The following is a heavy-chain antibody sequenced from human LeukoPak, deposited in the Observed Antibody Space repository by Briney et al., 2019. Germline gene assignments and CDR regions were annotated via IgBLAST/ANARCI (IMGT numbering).Heavy chain of an antibody. CDR1: GFTFSVFY. D-gene: IGHD3-9*01. CDR3: AKDAGPLRSFDWYFDY. J-gene: IGHJ4*02. V-gene: IGHV3-11*01. CDR2: ISGSGSPI. Sequence: GGSLRLSCEASGFTFSVFYMGWIRQAPGKGLEWISYISGSGSPIYYADSVKGRFTTSRDNAKNALYLQMNSLRAEDTAIYYCAKDAGPLRSFDWYFDYWGQGTLVTVSS.